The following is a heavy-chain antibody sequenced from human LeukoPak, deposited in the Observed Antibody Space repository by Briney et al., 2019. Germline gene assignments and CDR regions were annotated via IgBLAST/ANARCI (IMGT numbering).Heavy chain of an antibody. CDR2: IKQDGSEK. J-gene: IGHJ4*02. CDR1: GFTFSSYW. D-gene: IGHD3-9*01. V-gene: IGHV3-7*01. Sequence: GGSLRLSCAASGFTFSSYWMSWVRQAPGKGLEWVANIKQDGSEKYYGDSVKGRFTISRDNAKNSLYLQMNSLRAEDTAVYYCARIRYFDWLSDYFDYWGQGTLVTVSS. CDR3: ARIRYFDWLSDYFDY.